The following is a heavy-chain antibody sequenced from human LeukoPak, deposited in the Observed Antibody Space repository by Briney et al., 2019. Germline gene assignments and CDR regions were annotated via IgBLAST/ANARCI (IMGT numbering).Heavy chain of an antibody. CDR2: IYTSGST. V-gene: IGHV4-61*02. D-gene: IGHD3-22*01. CDR1: GYSISSGYY. Sequence: PSETLSLTCAVSGYSISSGYYWGWIRQPAGKGLEWIGRIYTSGSTNYNPSLKSRVTISVDTSKNQFSLKLSSVTAADTAVYYCARVHYYYDSSGYQEHDAFDIWGQGTMVTVSS. J-gene: IGHJ3*02. CDR3: ARVHYYYDSSGYQEHDAFDI.